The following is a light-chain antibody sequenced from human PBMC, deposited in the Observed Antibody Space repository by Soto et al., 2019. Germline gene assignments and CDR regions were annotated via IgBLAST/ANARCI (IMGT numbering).Light chain of an antibody. V-gene: IGLV2-11*01. Sequence: QSALTQPRSVSGSPGQSVTISCTGTSSDVGGYNYVSWYQQHPGKAPKLMIYDVIKRPSGVPDRFSGSKSGNTASLTISGLQAEDEADYYCSSYAGSNINVVFGGGTKLTVL. CDR3: SSYAGSNINVV. CDR2: DVI. CDR1: SSDVGGYNY. J-gene: IGLJ2*01.